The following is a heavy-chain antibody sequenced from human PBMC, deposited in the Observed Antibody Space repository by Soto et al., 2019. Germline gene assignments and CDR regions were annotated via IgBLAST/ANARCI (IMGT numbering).Heavy chain of an antibody. V-gene: IGHV3-30*03. CDR1: GFTFSNNG. J-gene: IGHJ4*02. CDR2: ISSDGSKK. Sequence: QVQLVESGGGVVQPGRSLRLSCVASGFTFSNNGIHWVRQAPGKGLEWVAVISSDGSKKYYADSVQGRFTISRDNSKNTLSLQMNSLRAEDTAAYYCAMDLFGGSSRFGYWGQGTLVTVSS. CDR3: AMDLFGGSSRFGY. D-gene: IGHD2-15*01.